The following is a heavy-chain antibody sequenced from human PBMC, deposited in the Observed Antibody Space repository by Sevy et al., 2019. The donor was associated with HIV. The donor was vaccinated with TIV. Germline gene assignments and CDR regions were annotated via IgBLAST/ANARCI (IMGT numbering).Heavy chain of an antibody. Sequence: GGSLRLSCEVSGFTFSTYGMSWVRQAPGKGLEWVSMISGSDGGTYYADSVKGRFTISRDTSNNTLYLQMNSLRVEDTAVYYCAKDTGSMDGLWDFWGQGTLVTVSS. CDR3: AKDTGSMDGLWDF. D-gene: IGHD2-8*02. V-gene: IGHV3-23*01. J-gene: IGHJ4*02. CDR1: GFTFSTYG. CDR2: ISGSDGGT.